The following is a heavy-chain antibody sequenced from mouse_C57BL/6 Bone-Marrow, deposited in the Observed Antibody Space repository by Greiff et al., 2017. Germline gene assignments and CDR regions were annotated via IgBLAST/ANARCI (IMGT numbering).Heavy chain of an antibody. J-gene: IGHJ3*01. Sequence: QVQLQQPGAELVMPGASVKLSCKASGYTFTSYWMHWVKQRPGQGLEWIGEIDPSDSYTNYTQKFKGKSTLTVDKSSCTAYMQLSSLTSEASAVEDCAREGRLSAWFAYWGQGTLVTVSA. D-gene: IGHD3-2*02. CDR1: GYTFTSYW. V-gene: IGHV1-69*01. CDR2: IDPSDSYT. CDR3: AREGRLSAWFAY.